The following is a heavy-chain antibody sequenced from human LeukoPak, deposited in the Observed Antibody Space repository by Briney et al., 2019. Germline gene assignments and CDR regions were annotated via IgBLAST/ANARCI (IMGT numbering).Heavy chain of an antibody. CDR2: ISWNSGSI. J-gene: IGHJ4*02. D-gene: IGHD3-3*01. CDR3: AKDKSRFLEWLSFDY. Sequence: GRSLRLSCAASGFTFDDYAMHWVRQAPGKGLEWVSGISWNSGSIGYADSVKGRFTISRDNAKNSLYLEMNSLRAEDMALYYCAKDKSRFLEWLSFDYWGQGTLVTVSS. CDR1: GFTFDDYA. V-gene: IGHV3-9*03.